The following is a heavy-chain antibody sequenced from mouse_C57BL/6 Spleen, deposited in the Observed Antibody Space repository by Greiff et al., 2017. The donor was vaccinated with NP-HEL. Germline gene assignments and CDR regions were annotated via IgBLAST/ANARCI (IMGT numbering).Heavy chain of an antibody. CDR3: AREPVGGFDY. D-gene: IGHD3-1*01. J-gene: IGHJ2*01. Sequence: EVMLVESGGGLVKPGGSLKLSCAASGFTFSSYAMSWVRQTPEKRLEWVATISDGGSYTYYPDNVKGRFTISRDNAKNNLYLQMSHLKSEDTAMYYCAREPVGGFDYWGQGTTLTVSS. V-gene: IGHV5-4*01. CDR1: GFTFSSYA. CDR2: ISDGGSYT.